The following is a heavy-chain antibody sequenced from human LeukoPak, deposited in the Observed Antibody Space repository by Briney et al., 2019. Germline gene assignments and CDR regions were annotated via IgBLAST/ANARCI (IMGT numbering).Heavy chain of an antibody. CDR2: ISSSSSTI. CDR1: GFTFSSYS. D-gene: IGHD6-13*01. Sequence: GGSLRLSCAASGFTFSSYSMNWVRQAPGKGLEWVSYISSSSSTIYYADSVKGRFTISRDNAKNSLYLQMNSLRDEDTAMYYCARDIRGSSFGVRYYYMDVWGKGTTVTVSS. CDR3: ARDIRGSSFGVRYYYMDV. V-gene: IGHV3-48*02. J-gene: IGHJ6*03.